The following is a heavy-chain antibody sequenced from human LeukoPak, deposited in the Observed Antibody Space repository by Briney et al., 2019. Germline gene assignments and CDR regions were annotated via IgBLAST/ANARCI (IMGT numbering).Heavy chain of an antibody. J-gene: IGHJ4*02. Sequence: GGSLRLSCAASGFTFSSYGMHWVRQAPGKGLEWVAFIRYDGSNKYYADSVKGRFTISRDNSKNTLYLQMNSLRAEDTAVYYCAKVYSSSWYAVFDYWGQGTLVTVSS. CDR1: GFTFSSYG. D-gene: IGHD6-13*01. V-gene: IGHV3-30*02. CDR2: IRYDGSNK. CDR3: AKVYSSSWYAVFDY.